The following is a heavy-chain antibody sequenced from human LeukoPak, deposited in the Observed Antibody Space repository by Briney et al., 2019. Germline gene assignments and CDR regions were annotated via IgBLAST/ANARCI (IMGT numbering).Heavy chain of an antibody. Sequence: PGGSLRLSCAASGFTDSSNYMSWVRQAPGKGLEWVSVIYSGGSTYYADSVKGRFTISRDNSKNTLYLQMNSLRAEDTAVYYCARAGYYYDSSGYYYDYWGQGTLVTVSS. CDR2: IYSGGST. V-gene: IGHV3-66*01. CDR1: GFTDSSNY. J-gene: IGHJ4*02. D-gene: IGHD3-22*01. CDR3: ARAGYYYDSSGYYYDY.